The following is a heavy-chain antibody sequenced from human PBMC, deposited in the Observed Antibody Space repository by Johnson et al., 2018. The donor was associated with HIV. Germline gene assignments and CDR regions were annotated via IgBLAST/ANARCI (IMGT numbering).Heavy chain of an antibody. J-gene: IGHJ3*02. CDR2: IYSGGST. CDR1: RLSVSSNY. Sequence: VQLVESGGGLVQPWGSLRLSCAASRLSVSSNYMSWVRQAPGKGLEWVSVIYSGGSTYYADSVKGRFTISRDNSKNTLYLQMNSLRAEDTAVYYCAREAYCSGGSCYDAFDIWGQGTMVTVSS. V-gene: IGHV3-66*01. D-gene: IGHD2-15*01. CDR3: AREAYCSGGSCYDAFDI.